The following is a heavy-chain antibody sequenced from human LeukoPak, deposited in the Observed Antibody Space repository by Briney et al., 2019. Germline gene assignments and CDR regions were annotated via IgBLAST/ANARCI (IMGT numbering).Heavy chain of an antibody. D-gene: IGHD6-19*01. CDR3: AKVGVEVAGSRGDIEC. CDR1: GFIFSRYG. Sequence: GGSLRLSCAASGFIFSRYGMTWVRQAPGKGLEGVAAISGSGAGTYYADSVKGRFTISRDNFKNTLYLQMSSLRAEDTAIYYCAKVGVEVAGSRGDIECWGQGTLVTVSS. CDR2: ISGSGAGT. V-gene: IGHV3-23*01. J-gene: IGHJ4*02.